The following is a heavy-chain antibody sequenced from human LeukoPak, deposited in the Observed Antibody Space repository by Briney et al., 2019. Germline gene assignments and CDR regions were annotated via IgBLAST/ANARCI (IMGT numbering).Heavy chain of an antibody. CDR1: GYTFTNHG. CDR2: ISAYNGDT. D-gene: IGHD6-25*01. Sequence: GASVKVSCKASGYTFTNHGINWVRRAPGQGLEWMGWISAYNGDTKYAQKFQGRVTMTTDTSTTTAYMELRSLRSDDTAVYYCARDPSNSSGWRAWGDYWGQGILVTVSS. V-gene: IGHV1-18*04. CDR3: ARDPSNSSGWRAWGDY. J-gene: IGHJ4*02.